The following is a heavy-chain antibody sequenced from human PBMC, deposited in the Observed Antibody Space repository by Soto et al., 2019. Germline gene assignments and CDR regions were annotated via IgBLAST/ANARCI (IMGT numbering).Heavy chain of an antibody. CDR3: ARRGVLPDY. Sequence: QVQLVQSGTEVKKPGASVKVSCKASGYTFTNYGITWVRQAPGQGLEWMGWISADNGVTNYAQKLQGRVTMTTDTATSTGYIELRNLRSDDTAVYYCARRGVLPDYWGQGTLVTVSS. V-gene: IGHV1-18*01. J-gene: IGHJ4*02. CDR1: GYTFTNYG. D-gene: IGHD3-10*01. CDR2: ISADNGVT.